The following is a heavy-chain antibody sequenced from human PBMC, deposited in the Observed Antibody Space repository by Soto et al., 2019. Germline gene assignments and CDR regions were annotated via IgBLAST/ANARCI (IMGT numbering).Heavy chain of an antibody. CDR1: GDTFNNYA. V-gene: IGHV1-69*06. Sequence: QVHLVQSGTEVKKPGSSVKVSCKASGDTFNNYAISWVRQAPGQGLQWMGGIIPIYDSPSYAQGSHNRVTITSDRYTSTANLELHGLTSEDTAVYYCASSTFLSGVSGYFHLDFWGQGTLVTVSS. CDR2: IIPIYDSP. D-gene: IGHD3-3*01. CDR3: ASSTFLSGVSGYFHLDF. J-gene: IGHJ4*02.